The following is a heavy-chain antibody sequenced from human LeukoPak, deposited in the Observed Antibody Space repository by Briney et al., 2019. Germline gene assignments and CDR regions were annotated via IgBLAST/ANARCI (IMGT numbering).Heavy chain of an antibody. CDR3: AGLYSNSRPAAMGTLFDN. J-gene: IGHJ4*02. CDR2: IWFDESIK. V-gene: IGHV3-33*01. CDR1: GFDLSTYA. D-gene: IGHD6-6*01. Sequence: PGRSLRLSCAASGFDLSTYAMHWVRQAPGKGLEWVAVIWFDESIKYYADSVKGRFTISRDNSKNTLYLQMTSLRAEDSAVYYCAGLYSNSRPAAMGTLFDNWGRGTLVTVSS.